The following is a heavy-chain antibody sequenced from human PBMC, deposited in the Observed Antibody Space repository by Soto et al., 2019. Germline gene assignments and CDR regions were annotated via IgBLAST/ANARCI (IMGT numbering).Heavy chain of an antibody. D-gene: IGHD2-15*01. V-gene: IGHV3-23*01. CDR2: ISGSGGST. CDR3: AKIKGGSYNSRCDS. J-gene: IGHJ4*02. CDR1: GGASIGDA. Sequence: GAGQTRSEARCGGASIGDAVSSYTNTQGEGLEWVSAISGSGGSTYYADPVKGRFTISRDNSKNTLYLQMNSLRAEDTAGDDCAKIKGGSYNSRCDSWCQRPRVT.